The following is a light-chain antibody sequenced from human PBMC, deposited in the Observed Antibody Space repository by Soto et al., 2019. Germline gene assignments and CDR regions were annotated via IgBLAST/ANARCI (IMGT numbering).Light chain of an antibody. V-gene: IGLV1-44*01. Sequence: QSVLTQPPSASGTPGQRVAISCSGSSSNIGGYTVNWYQQLPGTAPKLLIYSNDQRPSGVPDRFSGSKSGTSASPAISGLQSEDEADYYCAAWDDSLNGVVFGGGTKLTVL. CDR2: SND. CDR3: AAWDDSLNGVV. CDR1: SSNIGGYT. J-gene: IGLJ2*01.